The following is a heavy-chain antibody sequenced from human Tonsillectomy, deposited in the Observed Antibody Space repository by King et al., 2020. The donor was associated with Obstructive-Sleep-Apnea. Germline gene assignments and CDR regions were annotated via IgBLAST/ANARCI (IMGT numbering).Heavy chain of an antibody. J-gene: IGHJ6*02. CDR2: IYAVGST. CDR1: GFTVSSKY. V-gene: IGHV3-66*01. CDR3: SRDLAMDV. Sequence: VQLVESGGGLVQPGGSLRLSCAASGFTVSSKYMSWARQAPGKGLEWVSVIYAVGSTYYADSVKGRFTISRDNSKNTVYLQMKSLRAEDTAVYFCSRDLAMDVWGQGTTVTVSS.